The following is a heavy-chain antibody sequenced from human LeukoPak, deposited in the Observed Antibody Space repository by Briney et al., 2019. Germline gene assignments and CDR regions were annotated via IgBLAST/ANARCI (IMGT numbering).Heavy chain of an antibody. CDR1: GFTFSSYA. CDR3: AKGTAITIFGVVIIEGAFFDP. V-gene: IGHV3-23*01. CDR2: ISGSGGST. D-gene: IGHD3-3*01. Sequence: PGGSLRLSCAASGFTFSSYAMSWVRQAPGKGLEWVSAISGSGGSTYYADSVKGRFTISRDNSKNTLYLQMNSLRAEDTAVYYCAKGTAITIFGVVIIEGAFFDPWGQGTLVTVSS. J-gene: IGHJ5*02.